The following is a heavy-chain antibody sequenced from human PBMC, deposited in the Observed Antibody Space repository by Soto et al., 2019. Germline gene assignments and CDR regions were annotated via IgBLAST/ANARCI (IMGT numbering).Heavy chain of an antibody. CDR3: ARPPGYISDWYYFDL. CDR1: GYTFINYY. V-gene: IGHV1-2*02. D-gene: IGHD3-9*01. J-gene: IGHJ4*02. Sequence: PGESLKISCEASGYTFINYYMHWVRQAPGQGFEWMGRISPKSGGTNYAQKFQGGVSMTWDTSLKTAYMELSSLMSEDTAVYFCARPPGYISDWYYFDLWGQGTQVTVSS. CDR2: ISPKSGGT.